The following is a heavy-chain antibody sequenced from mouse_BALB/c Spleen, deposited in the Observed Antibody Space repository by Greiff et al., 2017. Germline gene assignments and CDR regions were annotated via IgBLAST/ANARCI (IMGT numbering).Heavy chain of an antibody. CDR2: ISYSGST. CDR3: ARSTVPHYFDY. Sequence: EVKLQESGPGLVKPSQSLSLTCTVTGYSITSDYAWNWIRQFPGNKLEWMGYISYSGSTSYNPSLKSRISITRDTSKNQFFLQLNSVTTEDTATYYCARSTVPHYFDYWGQGTTLTVSS. CDR1: GYSITSDYA. J-gene: IGHJ2*01. D-gene: IGHD1-1*01. V-gene: IGHV3-2*02.